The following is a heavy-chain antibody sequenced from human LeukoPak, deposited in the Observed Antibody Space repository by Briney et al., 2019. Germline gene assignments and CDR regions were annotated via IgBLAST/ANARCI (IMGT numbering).Heavy chain of an antibody. Sequence: ASVNVSCKTSGYIFTNYDINWVRQAPGQGLEGMGWVSGGKGNTKYSEKFQGRITITRDTSATTAYLELSSLRSEDSTVYFCARAFSASSSTIDYWGQGTLVIVSP. J-gene: IGHJ4*02. CDR2: VSGGKGNT. CDR1: GYIFTNYD. CDR3: ARAFSASSSTIDY. V-gene: IGHV1-3*01. D-gene: IGHD6-6*01.